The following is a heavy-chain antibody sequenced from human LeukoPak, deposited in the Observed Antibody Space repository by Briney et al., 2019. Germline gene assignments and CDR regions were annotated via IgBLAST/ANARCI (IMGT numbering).Heavy chain of an antibody. J-gene: IGHJ3*02. CDR2: ISGSGGST. CDR1: GFTFSSYA. CDR3: AKDLAGGTRAFDI. Sequence: GGSLRLSCAASGFTFSSYAMSWVRQAPGKGLEWVSAISGSGGSTYYADSVKGRFTISRDNSKNALYLQMNSLRAEDTAVYYCAKDLAGGTRAFDIWGQGTMVTVSS. D-gene: IGHD1-1*01. V-gene: IGHV3-23*01.